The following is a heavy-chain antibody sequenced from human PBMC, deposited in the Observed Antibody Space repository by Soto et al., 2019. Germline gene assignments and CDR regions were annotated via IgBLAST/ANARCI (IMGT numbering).Heavy chain of an antibody. V-gene: IGHV1-2*04. CDR3: ARDKRDPVAGACYYYGMDV. CDR2: INPNSGGT. CDR1: GYTFTGYY. D-gene: IGHD6-19*01. J-gene: IGHJ6*02. Sequence: ASVKVSCKASGYTFTGYYMHWVRQAPGQGLEWMGWINPNSGGTNYAQKFQGWVTMTRDTSISTAYMELSRLRSDDTAVYYCARDKRDPVAGACYYYGMDVWGQGTTVTVSS.